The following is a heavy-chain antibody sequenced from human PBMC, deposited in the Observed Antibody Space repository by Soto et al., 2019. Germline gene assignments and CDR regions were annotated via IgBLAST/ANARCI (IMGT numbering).Heavy chain of an antibody. CDR3: ARIVTPSYGRDYFDF. J-gene: IGHJ4*02. V-gene: IGHV4-61*01. CDR2: AHYSGST. D-gene: IGHD5-18*01. CDR1: GGSVSSDNHY. Sequence: SETLSLTCTVSGGSVSSDNHYWTWIRQPPGKGLEWIGYAHYSGSTNYNPSLKSRVTISADTSKNQLSLRVTSVTAADSAIYSCARIVTPSYGRDYFDFWGQGTLVTVSS.